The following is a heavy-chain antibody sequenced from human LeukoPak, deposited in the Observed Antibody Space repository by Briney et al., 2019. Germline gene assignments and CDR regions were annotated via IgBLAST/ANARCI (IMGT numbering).Heavy chain of an antibody. J-gene: IGHJ4*02. V-gene: IGHV1-2*06. Sequence: GASVKVSCKASGYTFTGYYMHWVRQAPGQGLEWMGRINPNSGGTNYAQKFQGRVTMTRDTSISTAYMELSRLRSDDTAVYYCANGGSSGYYSPFDYWGQGTLVTVSS. CDR2: INPNSGGT. CDR3: ANGGSSGYYSPFDY. D-gene: IGHD3-22*01. CDR1: GYTFTGYY.